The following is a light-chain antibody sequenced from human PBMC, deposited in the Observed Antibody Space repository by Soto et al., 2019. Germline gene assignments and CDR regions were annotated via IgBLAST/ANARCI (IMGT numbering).Light chain of an antibody. CDR2: LNSDGSH. CDR3: QTWGTGIVV. V-gene: IGLV4-69*01. Sequence: QPVLTQSPSPSASLGASVKLTCTLSSGHSSYAIAWHQQQPEKGPRYLMKLNSDGSHSKGDGIPDRFSGSSSGAERYLTISSLQSEDEADYYCQTWGTGIVVFGGGTKLTVL. CDR1: SGHSSYA. J-gene: IGLJ2*01.